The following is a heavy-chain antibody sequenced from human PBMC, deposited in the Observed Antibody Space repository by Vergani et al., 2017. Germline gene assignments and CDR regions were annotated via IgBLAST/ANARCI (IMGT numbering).Heavy chain of an antibody. CDR2: IYYSGST. J-gene: IGHJ3*02. Sequence: QVQLQESGPGLVKPSETLSLTCTVSGGSISSYYWSWIRQPPGKGLEWIGYIYYSGSTNYNPSLKSRVTISVDTSKNQFSLKLSSVTAADTAVYYCARVRRVVPPRGAFDIWGQGTMVTVSS. D-gene: IGHD2-2*01. V-gene: IGHV4-59*12. CDR3: ARVRRVVPPRGAFDI. CDR1: GGSISSYY.